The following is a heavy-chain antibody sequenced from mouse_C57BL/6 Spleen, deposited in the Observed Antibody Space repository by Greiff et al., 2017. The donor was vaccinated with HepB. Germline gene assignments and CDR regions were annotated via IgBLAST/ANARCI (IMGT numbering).Heavy chain of an antibody. CDR3: ARGDGYDPYWYFDV. CDR2: ISSGSSTI. V-gene: IGHV5-17*01. J-gene: IGHJ1*03. Sequence: DVQLVESGGGLVKPGGSLKLSCAASGFTFSDYGMHWVRQAPEKGLEWVAYISSGSSTIYYADTVKGRFTISRDNAKNTLFLQMTSLRSEDTAMYYCARGDGYDPYWYFDVWGTGTTVTVSS. CDR1: GFTFSDYG. D-gene: IGHD2-3*01.